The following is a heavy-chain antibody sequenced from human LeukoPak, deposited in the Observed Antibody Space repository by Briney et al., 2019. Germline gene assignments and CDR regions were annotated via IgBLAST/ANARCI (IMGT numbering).Heavy chain of an antibody. CDR1: GFSFSNYW. Sequence: GGSLRLSCAASGFSFSNYWMSWVRQAPGKGLEWVSAISGSGGSTYYADSVKGRFTISRDNSKNTPYLQMNSLRAEDTAVYYCAKIIDGIVGATNAFDYWGQGTLVTVSS. J-gene: IGHJ4*02. V-gene: IGHV3-23*01. CDR3: AKIIDGIVGATNAFDY. D-gene: IGHD1-26*01. CDR2: ISGSGGST.